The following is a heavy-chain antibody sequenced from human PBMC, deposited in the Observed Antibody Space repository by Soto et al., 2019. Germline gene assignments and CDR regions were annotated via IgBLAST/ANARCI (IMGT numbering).Heavy chain of an antibody. CDR1: GGSISSYY. Sequence: PSETLSLTCTVSGGSISSYYWSWIRQPPGKGLEWIGYIYYSGSTNYNPSLKSRVTISADTSKNQFSLKLSSVTAADTAVYYCARGFRQQLLDYWGQGTLVTVSS. V-gene: IGHV4-59*01. J-gene: IGHJ4*02. CDR3: ARGFRQQLLDY. CDR2: IYYSGST. D-gene: IGHD6-13*01.